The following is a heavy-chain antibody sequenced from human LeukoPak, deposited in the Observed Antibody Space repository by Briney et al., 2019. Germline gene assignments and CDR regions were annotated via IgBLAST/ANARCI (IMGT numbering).Heavy chain of an antibody. CDR2: IYYSGST. D-gene: IGHD6-6*01. J-gene: IGHJ4*02. CDR3: ARLWYSSSSLDY. V-gene: IGHV4-34*01. CDR1: GGSFSGYY. Sequence: PSETLSLTCAVYGGSFSGYYWSWIRQPPGKGLEWIGSIYYSGSTYYNPSLKSRATISVDTSKNQFSLKLSSVTAADTAVYYCARLWYSSSSLDYWGQGTLVTVSS.